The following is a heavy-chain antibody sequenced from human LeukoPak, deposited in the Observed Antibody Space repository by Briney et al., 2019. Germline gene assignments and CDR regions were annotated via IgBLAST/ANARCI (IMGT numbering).Heavy chain of an antibody. CDR3: ARHHPGYYYDSSGYYSPHFVYFDY. CDR2: IYYSGTT. Sequence: SETLSLTCTVSGGSISSNIYYWGWIRQPPGKGLEWTGSIYYSGTTYYNPSLKSRVTISVDTSKNQLSLKLSSVTAADTAVYYCARHHPGYYYDSSGYYSPHFVYFDYWGQGTLVTVSS. D-gene: IGHD3-22*01. CDR1: GGSISSNIYY. J-gene: IGHJ4*02. V-gene: IGHV4-39*01.